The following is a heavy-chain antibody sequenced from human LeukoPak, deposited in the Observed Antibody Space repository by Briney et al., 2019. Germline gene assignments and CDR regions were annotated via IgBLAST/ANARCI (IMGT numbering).Heavy chain of an antibody. V-gene: IGHV3-30*18. J-gene: IGHJ6*02. CDR1: GFTFSSYG. CDR3: AKGEIYYYGMDV. CDR2: ISYGGSSK. Sequence: PGGSLRLSCAASGFTFSSYGMHWVRQAPGKGLEWVAVISYGGSSKYCADSVKGRFTISRDSSKNTLYLQMNSLRAEDTAVYYCAKGEIYYYGMDVWGQGTTVTVSS.